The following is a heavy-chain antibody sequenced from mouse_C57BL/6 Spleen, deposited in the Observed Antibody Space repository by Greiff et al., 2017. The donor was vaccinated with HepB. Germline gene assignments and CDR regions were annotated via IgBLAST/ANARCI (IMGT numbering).Heavy chain of an antibody. CDR1: GYTFTSYW. V-gene: IGHV1-59*01. CDR2: IDPSDSYT. J-gene: IGHJ4*01. CDR3: ARTFYYYGSYYAMDY. Sequence: QVQLQQPGAELVRPGTSVKLSCKASGYTFTSYWMHWVKQRPGQGLEWIGVIDPSDSYTKYNQKFKGKATWTVETSSSTAYRQLSILTSEDSAVYYCARTFYYYGSYYAMDYWGQGTSVTVSS. D-gene: IGHD1-1*01.